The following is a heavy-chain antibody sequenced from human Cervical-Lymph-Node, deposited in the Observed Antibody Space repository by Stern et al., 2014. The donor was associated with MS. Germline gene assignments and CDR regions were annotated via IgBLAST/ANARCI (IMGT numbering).Heavy chain of an antibody. V-gene: IGHV4-59*01. Sequence: VQLVESGPGLLRPSETLSLTCTVSGASITSYYWSWIRQPPGKGLEWIGNICYRGNTNYNASLKGRVAISIGTSKTQFSLRLSSVTAADTAVYYCARATDLWGQGTLVTVSS. J-gene: IGHJ5*02. CDR1: GASITSYY. CDR3: ARATDL. CDR2: ICYRGNT.